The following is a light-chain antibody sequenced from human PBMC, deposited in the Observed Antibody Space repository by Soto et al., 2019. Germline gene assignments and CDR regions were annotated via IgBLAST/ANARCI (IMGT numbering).Light chain of an antibody. Sequence: QSVLTQPPSASGSPGQSVTISCTGTTSDVGGYNYVSWYQLPPAKVPKLIIYEVNKRPSGFPDRFSGSKSGSTASLTGSGLQAEDEADYCCSSYAGSKNFIVFGGGTNVTVL. V-gene: IGLV2-8*01. CDR3: SSYAGSKNFIV. CDR1: TSDVGGYNY. CDR2: EVN. J-gene: IGLJ2*01.